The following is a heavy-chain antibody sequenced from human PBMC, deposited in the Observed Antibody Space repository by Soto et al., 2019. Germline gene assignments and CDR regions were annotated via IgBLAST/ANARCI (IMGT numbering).Heavy chain of an antibody. J-gene: IGHJ4*02. D-gene: IGHD3-22*01. CDR3: AKGTYDSNNYYTAPDD. V-gene: IGHV3-9*01. Sequence: SLRLSCAASGFSFDDCVMHWVRQAPGRGLEWVSGITWNGDYIGYADSVKGRFTISKDNAKNSLYLKMNSLRPEDTAVYFCAKGTYDSNNYYTAPDDWGQGTRVTVSS. CDR2: ITWNGDYI. CDR1: GFSFDDCV.